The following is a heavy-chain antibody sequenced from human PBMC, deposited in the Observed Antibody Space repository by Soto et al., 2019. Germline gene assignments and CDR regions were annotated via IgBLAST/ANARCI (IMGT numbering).Heavy chain of an antibody. CDR3: ARAWGS. Sequence: PSETLSLTCTVSGGSISSSDYCWSWIRHPPGKGLEWLGYICYSGSTYYNPSLKGRGTISVDMSQNSFSLRLSSVTAADTAVYYCARAWGSWGQGTLVTVSS. J-gene: IGHJ5*02. CDR1: GGSISSSDYC. V-gene: IGHV4-30-4*01. CDR2: ICYSGST. D-gene: IGHD1-26*01.